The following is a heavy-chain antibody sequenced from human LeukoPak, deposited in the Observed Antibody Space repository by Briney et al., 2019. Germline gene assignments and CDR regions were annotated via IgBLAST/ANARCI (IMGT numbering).Heavy chain of an antibody. V-gene: IGHV5-51*01. CDR1: GYSFTSYW. CDR3: ARPSDYGDRGAAFDI. Sequence: GESLKISCKGSGYSFTSYWIGWVRQMPGKGLEWMGIIYPGDSDTRYSPSFQGQVTISADKSISTAYLQWSSLKASDTAMYYCARPSDYGDRGAAFDIWGQGTMVTVSS. D-gene: IGHD4-17*01. CDR2: IYPGDSDT. J-gene: IGHJ3*02.